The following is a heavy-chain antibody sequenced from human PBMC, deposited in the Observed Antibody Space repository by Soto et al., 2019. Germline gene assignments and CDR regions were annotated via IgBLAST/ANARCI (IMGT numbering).Heavy chain of an antibody. CDR2: IWYDGRNK. Sequence: QVQLVESGGGVVQPGRSLRLSCAASGFTFSSYGMHWVRQAPGKGLEWVAVIWYDGRNKYYADSVKGRFTISRDNSKNALYLQMNSLRAEDTDVYYCARGGLGVVPFDYWGQGTLVTVAS. CDR3: ARGGLGVVPFDY. D-gene: IGHD2-15*01. J-gene: IGHJ4*02. CDR1: GFTFSSYG. V-gene: IGHV3-33*01.